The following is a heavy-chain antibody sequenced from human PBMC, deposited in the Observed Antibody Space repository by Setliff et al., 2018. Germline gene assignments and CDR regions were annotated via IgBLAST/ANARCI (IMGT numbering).Heavy chain of an antibody. CDR3: ARGRKYRAVYFFDY. CDR1: GFTFRNYY. J-gene: IGHJ4*02. CDR2: ISSNVDDT. V-gene: IGHV3-30*01. D-gene: IGHD1-1*01. Sequence: PGGSLRLSCAASGFTFRNYYMHWVRQAPDKGLEWVARISSNVDDTSYADSVKGRFTISRDNSINTLYLQMNSLRTEDTAVYYCARGRKYRAVYFFDYWGQGALVTVSS.